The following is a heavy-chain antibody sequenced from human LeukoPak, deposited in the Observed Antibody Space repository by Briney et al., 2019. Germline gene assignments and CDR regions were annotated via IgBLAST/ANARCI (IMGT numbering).Heavy chain of an antibody. D-gene: IGHD3-22*01. CDR3: AKPVAYYYDSSGYYSSPEYFQH. J-gene: IGHJ1*01. V-gene: IGHV3-9*01. CDR1: GFTLSSYA. Sequence: GGSLRLSCAASGFTLSSYAMHWVRQAPGKGLEWVSGISWNSGSIGYADSVRGRFTISRDNAKNSLYLQMNSLRAEDTALYYCAKPVAYYYDSSGYYSSPEYFQHWGQGTLVTVSS. CDR2: ISWNSGSI.